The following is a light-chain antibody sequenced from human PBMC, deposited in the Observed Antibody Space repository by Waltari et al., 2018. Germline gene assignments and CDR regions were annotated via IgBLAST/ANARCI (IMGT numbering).Light chain of an antibody. CDR3: QERKTWPRVT. Sequence: EIVLTQSPATLSLSPGERATLSCRASQGIDSFLAWFQQKPGQSPRLLIYDVTKRATAIPARFSGSGTGTDFTLTISSLEPEDFAVYYCQERKTWPRVTFGPGTKVEIK. V-gene: IGKV3-11*01. J-gene: IGKJ3*01. CDR2: DVT. CDR1: QGIDSF.